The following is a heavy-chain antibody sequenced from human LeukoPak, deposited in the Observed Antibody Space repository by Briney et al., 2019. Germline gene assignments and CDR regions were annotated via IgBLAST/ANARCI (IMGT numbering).Heavy chain of an antibody. D-gene: IGHD3-3*01. V-gene: IGHV3-30-3*01. CDR1: GFTFSSYA. CDR3: ARAYYDFWSGYPPYYYYGMDV. J-gene: IGHJ6*02. CDR2: ISYDGSNK. Sequence: PGGSLRLSCAASGFTFSSYAMHWVRQAPGKGLEWVAVISYDGSNKYYADSVKGRFTISRDNSKNTLYLQMNSLRAEDTAVYYCARAYYDFWSGYPPYYYYGMDVWGQGTTVTVSS.